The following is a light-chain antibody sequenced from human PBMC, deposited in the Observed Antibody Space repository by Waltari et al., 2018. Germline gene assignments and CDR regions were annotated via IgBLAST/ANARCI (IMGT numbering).Light chain of an antibody. V-gene: IGLV3-21*01. CDR1: NIESKS. CDR2: YDT. CDR3: QVWDDTTNSGV. J-gene: IGLJ3*02. Sequence: YVLTQPPSVSVAPGKTAPLTCGGENIESKSVNWYQQTAGQAPVLVPFYDTDRPSGVPDRFAGSNAGNTATLTISWVEAGDEADYHCQVWDDTTNSGVFGGGTRLTVL.